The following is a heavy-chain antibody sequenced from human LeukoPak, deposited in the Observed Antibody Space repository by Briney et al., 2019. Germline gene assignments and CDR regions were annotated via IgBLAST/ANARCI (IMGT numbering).Heavy chain of an antibody. J-gene: IGHJ4*02. CDR3: ARDRNTGSSYENLFEY. V-gene: IGHV3-74*01. D-gene: IGHD1-26*01. CDR2: INSDGSST. CDR1: GFTFSSYW. Sequence: GGSLRLSCAASGFTFSSYWMHWVRQAPGKGLVWASRINSDGSSTSYADSVKGRFTISRDNAKNTLYLQMNGLRAEDTSVYYCARDRNTGSSYENLFEYWGQGSLVTVSS.